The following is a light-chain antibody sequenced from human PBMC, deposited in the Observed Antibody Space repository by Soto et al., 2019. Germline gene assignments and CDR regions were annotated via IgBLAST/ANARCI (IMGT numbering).Light chain of an antibody. Sequence: EIVLTHSPATLSLSPWEIATLSCRASQSVSSYLAWYQQKPGQAPRLLIYDASNRATGIPARFSGSGSGTDFTPTISSLEPEDFAVYYCQQRSNWPPAFGQGTRLEIK. J-gene: IGKJ5*01. CDR3: QQRSNWPPA. CDR2: DAS. V-gene: IGKV3-11*01. CDR1: QSVSSY.